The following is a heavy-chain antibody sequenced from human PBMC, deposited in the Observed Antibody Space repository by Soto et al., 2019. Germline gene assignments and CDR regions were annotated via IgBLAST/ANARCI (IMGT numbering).Heavy chain of an antibody. V-gene: IGHV3-23*01. CDR1: GFTFSSYA. CDR3: AKRIAAGXCSSTSCLPYYYYGMDV. Sequence: GGSLRLSCAASGFTFSSYAMSWVRQAPGKGLEWVSAISGSGGSTYYADSVKGRFTISRDNSKNTLYLQMNSLRAEDTAVYYCAKRIAAGXCSSTSCLPYYYYGMDVWGQGTTVTVSS. CDR2: ISGSGGST. D-gene: IGHD2-2*01. J-gene: IGHJ6*02.